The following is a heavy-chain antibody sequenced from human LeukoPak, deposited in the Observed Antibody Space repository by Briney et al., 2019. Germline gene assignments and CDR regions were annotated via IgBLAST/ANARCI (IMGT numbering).Heavy chain of an antibody. J-gene: IGHJ5*02. D-gene: IGHD3-9*01. CDR1: GGSISSYY. Sequence: SETLSLTCTVSGGSISSYYWSWIRQPPGKGLEWIGYIYYSGSTNYNPSLKSRVTISVDTSKNQFSLKLSSVTAADTAVYYCARTYYDILTGYYHSWFDPWGQGNLVTVSS. CDR2: IYYSGST. V-gene: IGHV4-59*01. CDR3: ARTYYDILTGYYHSWFDP.